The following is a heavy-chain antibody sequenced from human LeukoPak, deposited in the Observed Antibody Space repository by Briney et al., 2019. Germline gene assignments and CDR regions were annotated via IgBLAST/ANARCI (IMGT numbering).Heavy chain of an antibody. CDR2: INHSGST. J-gene: IGHJ4*02. CDR1: GGSFSGYY. V-gene: IGHV4-34*01. CDR3: ARWRTSRDY. Sequence: SETLSLTCAVYGGSFSGYYWSWIRQPPGKGLEWIGEINHSGSTNYNPSLKSRVTISVDTSKNQFSLKLSSVTAADTAVYYCARWRTSRDYWGQGTLVTVSS. D-gene: IGHD1-1*01.